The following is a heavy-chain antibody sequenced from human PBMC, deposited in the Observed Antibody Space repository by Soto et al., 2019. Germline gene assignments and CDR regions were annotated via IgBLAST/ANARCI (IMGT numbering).Heavy chain of an antibody. CDR1: GYTFTGYY. CDR2: FNPDSGGT. J-gene: IGHJ6*04. V-gene: IGHV1-2*04. D-gene: IGHD3-9*01. CDR3: ATVGLGDILTGNSAGGLDV. Sequence: ASVKVSCKASGYTFTGYYMHWVRQAPGQGLEWMGGFNPDSGGTIYAQKFQGWVTMTGDTSISTAYMELSSLRSEDTAVYYCATVGLGDILTGNSAGGLDVWGRGTTVTVSS.